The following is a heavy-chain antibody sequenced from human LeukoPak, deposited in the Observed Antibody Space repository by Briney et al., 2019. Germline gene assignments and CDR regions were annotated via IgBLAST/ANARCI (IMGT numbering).Heavy chain of an antibody. V-gene: IGHV4-59*01. CDR1: GGSISGYY. Sequence: SETLSLTCTVSGGSISGYYWSWIRQPPGKGLEWIGYIYYSGSTNYNPSLKSRVTISVDTSKNQFSLKLSSVTAADTAVYYCASYSYYYDSSGYFDYWGQGTLVTVSS. CDR2: IYYSGST. CDR3: ASYSYYYDSSGYFDY. D-gene: IGHD3-22*01. J-gene: IGHJ4*02.